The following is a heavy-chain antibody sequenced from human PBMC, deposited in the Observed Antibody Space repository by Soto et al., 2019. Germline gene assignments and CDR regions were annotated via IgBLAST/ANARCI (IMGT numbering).Heavy chain of an antibody. D-gene: IGHD5-18*01. V-gene: IGHV3-23*01. CDR1: GFAFSTFA. CDR3: ARGGPRDGYRDLDY. J-gene: IGHJ4*02. CDR2: ITNSGGST. Sequence: EVQLLESGGDLVQPGGSLRLSCAASGFAFSTFAVTWVRQSRGEGLEGVSCITNSGGSTYFADSVKGRFTISRDNSKSTLYLQMSSLSAEDTAVYYCARGGPRDGYRDLDYWGPGTQVTVSS.